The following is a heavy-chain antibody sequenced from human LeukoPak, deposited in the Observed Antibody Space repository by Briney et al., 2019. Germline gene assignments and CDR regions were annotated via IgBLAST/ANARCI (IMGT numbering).Heavy chain of an antibody. CDR2: ISSSSSTI. V-gene: IGHV3-48*01. CDR3: ARDRHKYNYDSSGYPPY. CDR1: GFTFSSYS. J-gene: IGHJ4*02. D-gene: IGHD3-22*01. Sequence: GGSLRLSCAASGFTFSSYSMIWVRQAPGKGLEWVSYISSSSSTIYCADSVKGRVTISRDNAKNSLYLQMNSLRAEDTAVYYCARDRHKYNYDSSGYPPYWGQGTLVTVSS.